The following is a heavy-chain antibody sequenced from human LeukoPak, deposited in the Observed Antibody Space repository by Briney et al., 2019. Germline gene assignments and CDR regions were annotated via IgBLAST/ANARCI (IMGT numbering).Heavy chain of an antibody. CDR2: IRYDGSDKYDGSDK. J-gene: IGHJ4*02. CDR3: ASDLLGVNSPDY. Sequence: GGSLRLSCEAPQVTSRLPSMRSGRQAPGKGPEWVAFIRYDGSDKYDGSDKYYADSVKGRFTISRDNSKNTLYLQMNSLRAEDTDVYYYASDLLGVNSPDYWGQGTLVTVSS. D-gene: IGHD2-8*01. CDR1: QVTSRLPS. V-gene: IGHV3-30*02.